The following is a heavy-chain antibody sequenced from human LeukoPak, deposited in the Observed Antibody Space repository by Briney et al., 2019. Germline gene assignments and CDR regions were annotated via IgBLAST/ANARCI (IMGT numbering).Heavy chain of an antibody. J-gene: IGHJ4*02. Sequence: SWTLSLTCIVSGGSISSSSYYWGWIRQPPGKGLEWIGSIYYSGSTYYNPSLKSRVTISVDTSKNQFSLKLSSVTAADTAVYYCARRVTMVRGVIKAYYFDYWGQGTLVTVSS. D-gene: IGHD3-10*01. V-gene: IGHV4-39*07. CDR2: IYYSGST. CDR1: GGSISSSSYY. CDR3: ARRVTMVRGVIKAYYFDY.